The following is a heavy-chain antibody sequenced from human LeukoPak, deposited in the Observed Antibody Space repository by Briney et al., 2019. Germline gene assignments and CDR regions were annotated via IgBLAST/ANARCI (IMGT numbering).Heavy chain of an antibody. CDR2: IKEDGSEK. CDR3: ARESSSSCFDY. V-gene: IGHV3-7*01. D-gene: IGHD6-13*01. Sequence: GGSLRLSCAASGFTFSSYWLSWVRQAPGRGLEWVANIKEDGSEKYYVDSVKGRFTISRDNAKNSLYLQMNSLRAGDTAVYYCARESSSSCFDYWGQGTLVTVSS. J-gene: IGHJ4*02. CDR1: GFTFSSYW.